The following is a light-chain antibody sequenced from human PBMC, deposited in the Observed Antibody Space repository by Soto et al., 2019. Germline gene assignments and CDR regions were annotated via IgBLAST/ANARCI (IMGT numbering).Light chain of an antibody. J-gene: IGLJ3*02. V-gene: IGLV2-14*01. Sequence: QSVLTQPASVSGSPGQSITISCTGTSSDVGGYNYVSWYQQHPGKAPKLMIYEVSNRPSGVSNRFSGSKSGNTASLTISGLRAEDEADYYCSSYTSSSTWVFGGGTKVTVL. CDR3: SSYTSSSTWV. CDR2: EVS. CDR1: SSDVGGYNY.